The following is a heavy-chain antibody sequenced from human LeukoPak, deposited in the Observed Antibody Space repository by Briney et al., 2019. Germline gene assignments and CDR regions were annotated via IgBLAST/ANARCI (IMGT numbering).Heavy chain of an antibody. CDR3: ARLSSAGLDDYGDY. V-gene: IGHV4-59*08. J-gene: IGHJ4*02. CDR1: GGSISSYY. Sequence: SETLSLTCTVSGGSISSYYWSWIRQPPGKGLEWIGCIYYSGSTNYNPSLKSRVTISVDTSKNQFSLKLSSVTAADTAVYYCARLSSAGLDDYGDYWGQGTLVTVSS. D-gene: IGHD4-17*01. CDR2: IYYSGST.